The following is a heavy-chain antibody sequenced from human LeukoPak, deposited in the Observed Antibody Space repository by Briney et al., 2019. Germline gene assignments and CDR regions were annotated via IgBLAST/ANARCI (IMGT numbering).Heavy chain of an antibody. CDR1: GFTFSSYA. CDR3: AKDPNRAWQPLASSPFDY. D-gene: IGHD6-13*01. Sequence: GGSLRLSCAASGFTFSSYAMSWVRQAPGKGLEWVSAISGSGGSTYYADSVKGRFTISRDNSKNTLYLQMNSLRAEDTAVYYCAKDPNRAWQPLASSPFDYWGQGTLVTVSS. CDR2: ISGSGGST. J-gene: IGHJ4*02. V-gene: IGHV3-23*01.